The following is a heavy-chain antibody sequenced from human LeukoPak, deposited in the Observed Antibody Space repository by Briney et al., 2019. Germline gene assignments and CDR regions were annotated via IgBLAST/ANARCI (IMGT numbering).Heavy chain of an antibody. CDR2: INHSGST. Sequence: SETLSLTCAVYGGSFSGYYWSWIRQPPGKGLEWIGEINHSGSTNYNPSLKSRVTISVDTSKNQFSLKLSSVTAADTAVYYCARVSSSGSYYTFDYWGQGTLVTVSS. J-gene: IGHJ4*02. D-gene: IGHD1-26*01. CDR1: GGSFSGYY. CDR3: ARVSSSGSYYTFDY. V-gene: IGHV4-34*01.